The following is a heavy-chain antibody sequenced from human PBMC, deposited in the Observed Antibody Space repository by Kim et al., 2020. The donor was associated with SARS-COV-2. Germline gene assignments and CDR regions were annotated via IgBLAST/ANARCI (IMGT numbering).Heavy chain of an antibody. Sequence: TDYEQKFQGRVTMTRDTSISTAYMELSRLKSDDTAIYYCARQEVTSSFAYWGQGTLVTVSS. V-gene: IGHV1-2*02. CDR2: T. J-gene: IGHJ4*02. CDR3: ARQEVTSSFAY.